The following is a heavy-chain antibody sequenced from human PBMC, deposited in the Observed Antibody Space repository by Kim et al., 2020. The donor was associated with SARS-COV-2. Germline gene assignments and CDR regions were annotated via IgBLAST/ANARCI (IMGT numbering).Heavy chain of an antibody. V-gene: IGHV3-7*01. CDR1: GFNIRNSW. J-gene: IGHJ5*02. CDR3: AKDDKGGFDP. D-gene: IGHD3-22*01. CDR2: IKPDGSET. Sequence: GGSLRLSCVVSGFNIRNSWMSRVRQAPGKGLEWVANIKPDGSETYYVDSVKGRFTISRDNAKSSVFLQMSGLRPEDTAVYYCAKDDKGGFDPWGQGTLVTVSS.